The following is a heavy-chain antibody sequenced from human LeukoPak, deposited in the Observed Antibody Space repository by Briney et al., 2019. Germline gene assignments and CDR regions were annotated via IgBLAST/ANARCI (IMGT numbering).Heavy chain of an antibody. Sequence: GGSLRLSCAASGFTFSSNAMSWVRQALGKGLEWVSAISGSGGSTYYADSVKGRFTISRDNSKNTLYLQMNSLRAEDTAVYYCAKGFGYCSGGSCYWGQGTLVTVSS. CDR1: GFTFSSNA. V-gene: IGHV3-23*01. D-gene: IGHD2-15*01. J-gene: IGHJ4*02. CDR2: ISGSGGST. CDR3: AKGFGYCSGGSCY.